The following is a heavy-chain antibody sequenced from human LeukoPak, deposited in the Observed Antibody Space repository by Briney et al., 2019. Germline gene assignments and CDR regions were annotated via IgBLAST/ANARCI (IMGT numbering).Heavy chain of an antibody. D-gene: IGHD3-22*01. Sequence: SETLSLTCAVYGGSFSGYYWSWIRQPSGKGLEWIGEINHSGSTNYNPSLKSRVTISVDTSKNQFSLKLSSVTAADTAVYYCARGWNYYDSSGYSTFDYWGQGTLVTVSS. V-gene: IGHV4-34*01. CDR3: ARGWNYYDSSGYSTFDY. J-gene: IGHJ4*02. CDR1: GGSFSGYY. CDR2: INHSGST.